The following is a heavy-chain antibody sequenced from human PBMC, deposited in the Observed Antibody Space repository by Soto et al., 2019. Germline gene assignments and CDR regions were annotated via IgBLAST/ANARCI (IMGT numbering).Heavy chain of an antibody. V-gene: IGHV3-33*01. Sequence: GGSLRLSCSASGFTFSSYGMHWFRQAPGKGLEWVAVIWYDGSNKYYADSVKGRFTISRDNSKNSLYLQMNSLRAEDTALYYCARPEADYRGYDYSFDYWGQGTLVTVSS. CDR1: GFTFSSYG. CDR3: ARPEADYRGYDYSFDY. J-gene: IGHJ4*02. CDR2: IWYDGSNK. D-gene: IGHD5-12*01.